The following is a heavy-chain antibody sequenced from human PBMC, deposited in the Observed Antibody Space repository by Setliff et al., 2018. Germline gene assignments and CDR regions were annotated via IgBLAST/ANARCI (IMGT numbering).Heavy chain of an antibody. Sequence: GGSLRLSCAASGFTLSNGWMSWVRQAPGKGLEWVANIKRDGREIYYVDSVKGRFSISRDIAKNSLILQMNSLRVDDTAVYYCARGPFWGQGTLVTVSS. CDR3: ARGPF. J-gene: IGHJ4*02. CDR2: IKRDGREI. CDR1: GFTLSNGW. V-gene: IGHV3-7*03.